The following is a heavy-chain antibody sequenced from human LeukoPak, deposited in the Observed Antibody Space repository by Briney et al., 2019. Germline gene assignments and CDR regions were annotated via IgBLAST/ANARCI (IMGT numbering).Heavy chain of an antibody. CDR3: AKDVVVVVVVATPGDAFDI. CDR2: IHSGGTT. J-gene: IGHJ3*02. V-gene: IGHV3-23*01. Sequence: GGSLRLSCAASGFIFSSYAMSWVRQAPGKGLEWVSGIHSGGTTYYADSVKGRFSISRDNSKNTLYLDMSSLRAEDTAVYYCAKDVVVVVVVATPGDAFDIWGQGTKDTVSS. D-gene: IGHD2-15*01. CDR1: GFIFSSYA.